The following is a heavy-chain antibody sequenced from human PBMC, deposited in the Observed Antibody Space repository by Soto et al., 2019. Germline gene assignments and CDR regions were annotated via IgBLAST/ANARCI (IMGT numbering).Heavy chain of an antibody. CDR2: IYPGDSDT. J-gene: IGHJ6*02. Sequence: GEALKMSGEVSGYIFTISWIGLVRQQPSEVLEWMGIIYPGDSDTRYSPSFQGQVTISADKSLRTAYLQWTSLKASDTALYYCARTRSFTLGFYYDGMDVWGQGNTVTGSS. CDR1: GYIFTISW. D-gene: IGHD6-6*01. V-gene: IGHV5-51*01. CDR3: ARTRSFTLGFYYDGMDV.